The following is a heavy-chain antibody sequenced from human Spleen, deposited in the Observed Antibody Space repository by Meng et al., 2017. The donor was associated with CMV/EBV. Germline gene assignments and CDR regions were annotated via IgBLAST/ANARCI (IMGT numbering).Heavy chain of an antibody. CDR2: MNPNSGNT. CDR1: GYTFTGYD. Sequence: ASVKVSCKASGYTFTGYDINWVRQATGQGLEWMGWMNPNSGNTGYAQKFQGRVTMTRNTSISTAYMELSSLRSEDTAVYYCARDVHYSNYRYYYYGMDVWGQGTTVTVSS. D-gene: IGHD4-11*01. J-gene: IGHJ6*02. CDR3: ARDVHYSNYRYYYYGMDV. V-gene: IGHV1-8*01.